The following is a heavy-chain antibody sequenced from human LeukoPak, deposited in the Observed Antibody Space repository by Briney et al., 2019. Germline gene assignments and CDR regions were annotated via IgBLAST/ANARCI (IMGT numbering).Heavy chain of an antibody. D-gene: IGHD3-10*01. Sequence: SVKVSCKASGGTFSSYGISWVRQAPGQGLEWMGGIIPIFGTANYAQKFQDRVTITADESTSTAYMELSSLRSEDTAVYYCASAHYYGSGSYNWFDPWGQGTLVTVSS. J-gene: IGHJ5*02. CDR1: GGTFSSYG. CDR2: IIPIFGTA. V-gene: IGHV1-69*13. CDR3: ASAHYYGSGSYNWFDP.